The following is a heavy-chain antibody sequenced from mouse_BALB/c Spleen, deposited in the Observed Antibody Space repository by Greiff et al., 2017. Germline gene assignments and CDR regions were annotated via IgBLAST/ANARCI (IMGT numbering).Heavy chain of an antibody. J-gene: IGHJ4*01. CDR2: INPSSGYT. CDR1: GYTFTSYT. V-gene: IGHV1-4*01. D-gene: IGHD2-4*01. Sequence: VKLQESGAELARPGASVKMSCKASGYTFTSYTMHWVKQRPGQGLEWIGYINPSSGYTNYNQKFKDKATLTADKSSSTAYMQLSSLTSEDSAVYYCARRAIYYDPYAMDYWGQGTSVTVSS. CDR3: ARRAIYYDPYAMDY.